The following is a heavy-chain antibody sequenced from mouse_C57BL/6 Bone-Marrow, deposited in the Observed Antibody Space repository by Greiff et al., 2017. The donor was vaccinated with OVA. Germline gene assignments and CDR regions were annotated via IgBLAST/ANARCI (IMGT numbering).Heavy chain of an antibody. CDR3: ARSSDYYGSSYDWYFDV. CDR1: GYAFSSSW. V-gene: IGHV1-82*01. D-gene: IGHD1-1*01. CDR2: IYPGDGDT. J-gene: IGHJ1*03. Sequence: VKLQQSGPELVKPGASVKISCKASGYAFSSSWMNWVKQRPGKGLEWIGRIYPGDGDTNYNGKFKGKATLTADKSSSTAYMQLSSLTSEDSAVYFCARSSDYYGSSYDWYFDVWGTGTTVTVSS.